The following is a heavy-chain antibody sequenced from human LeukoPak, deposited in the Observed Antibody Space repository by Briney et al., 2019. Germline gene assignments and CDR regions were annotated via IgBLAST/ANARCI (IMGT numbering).Heavy chain of an antibody. CDR3: ARSVPDYTRFDY. V-gene: IGHV3-23*05. CDR2: FKTKYSQV. J-gene: IGHJ4*02. Sequence: GGSLRLSCVASGFTFSDYAMNWVRQAPGKGLEWVSAFKTKYSQVYYAESVRGRFTISTDNSEKTIYLQMNSLRAEDTALYYCARSVPDYTRFDYWGQGALVTVSS. CDR1: GFTFSDYA. D-gene: IGHD4-11*01.